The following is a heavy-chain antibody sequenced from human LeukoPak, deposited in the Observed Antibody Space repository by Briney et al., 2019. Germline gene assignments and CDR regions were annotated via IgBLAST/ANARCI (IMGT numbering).Heavy chain of an antibody. V-gene: IGHV4-4*02. D-gene: IGHD6-13*01. CDR3: ACRSIAAAGTEDY. Sequence: SGTLSLTCAVSGGSISSSNWWSWVRQPPGKGLEWIGEIYHSGSTNYNPSLKSRVTISVDKSKNQFSLKLSSVTAADTAVYYCACRSIAAAGTEDYWGQGTLVTVSS. CDR1: GGSISSSNW. CDR2: IYHSGST. J-gene: IGHJ4*02.